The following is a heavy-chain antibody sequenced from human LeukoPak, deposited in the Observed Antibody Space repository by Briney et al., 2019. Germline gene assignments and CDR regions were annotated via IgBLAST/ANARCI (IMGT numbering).Heavy chain of an antibody. J-gene: IGHJ4*02. Sequence: PSETLSLTCAVYGGSFSGYYWSWIRQPPGKGLEWIGEINHSGSTNYNPSLKSRVTISVDTSKNQFSLKLSSVTAADTAVYYCARYQQLVSNFDYWGQGTLVTVSS. V-gene: IGHV4-34*01. D-gene: IGHD6-13*01. CDR2: INHSGST. CDR3: ARYQQLVSNFDY. CDR1: GGSFSGYY.